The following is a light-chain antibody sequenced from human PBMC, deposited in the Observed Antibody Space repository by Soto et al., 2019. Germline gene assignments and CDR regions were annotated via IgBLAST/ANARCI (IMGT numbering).Light chain of an antibody. CDR3: CSYAGSSTFEV. V-gene: IGLV2-23*03. Sequence: QSALTQPASVSGSPGQSITISCTGTSSDVGSYNLVSWYQQHPGKAPKLMIYEGSKRPSGVSNRFSGSKSSNTASLTISGLQAEDEADYYCCSYAGSSTFEVFGGGTQLTVL. J-gene: IGLJ2*01. CDR2: EGS. CDR1: SSDVGSYNL.